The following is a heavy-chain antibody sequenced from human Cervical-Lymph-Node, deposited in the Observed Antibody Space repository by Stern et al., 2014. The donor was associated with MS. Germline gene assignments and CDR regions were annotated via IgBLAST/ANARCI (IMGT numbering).Heavy chain of an antibody. J-gene: IGHJ4*02. CDR1: GYTFTSYA. CDR2: INAGTGNT. CDR3: AKEGANDCFDY. Sequence: QVQLVQSGAEGRKPGASVKVSCKASGYTFTSYAMNWVRQAPGQRLEWMGGINAGTGNTKYSQKFQARVTLTRDTSASTAYMELSSLRSEDTAVYYCAKEGANDCFDYWGQGTLVTVSS. V-gene: IGHV1-3*01.